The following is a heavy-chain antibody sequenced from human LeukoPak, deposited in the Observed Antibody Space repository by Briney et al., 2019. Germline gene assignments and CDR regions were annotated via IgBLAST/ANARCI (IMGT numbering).Heavy chain of an antibody. J-gene: IGHJ4*02. Sequence: SETLSLTCPVSGASISAYHRSWIRQPAGKGLEWIGRIYSSGRTNYIPSLKSRLTMSVDTSKNQFSLKLNSVTAADTAVYYCARDYSYPDYWGQGTLVTVSS. CDR3: ARDYSYPDY. D-gene: IGHD5-18*01. CDR2: IYSSGRT. V-gene: IGHV4-4*07. CDR1: GASISAYH.